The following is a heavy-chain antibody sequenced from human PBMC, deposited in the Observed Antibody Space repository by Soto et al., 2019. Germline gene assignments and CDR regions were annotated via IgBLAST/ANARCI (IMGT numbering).Heavy chain of an antibody. J-gene: IGHJ6*02. Sequence: LRLSCAASGFTFSNFGMHWVRQAPGKGLEWVAVIWFDGGDKHYVDSVEGRFTISRDNSKNTVYLQMNSLRPEDTAVYYCARDRYTTSSYGMDVWGQGTTVTVSS. V-gene: IGHV3-33*01. CDR2: IWFDGGDK. D-gene: IGHD6-6*01. CDR1: GFTFSNFG. CDR3: ARDRYTTSSYGMDV.